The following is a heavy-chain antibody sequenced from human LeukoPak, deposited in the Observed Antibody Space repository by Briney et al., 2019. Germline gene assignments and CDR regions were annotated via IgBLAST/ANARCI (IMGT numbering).Heavy chain of an antibody. V-gene: IGHV3-30*02. CDR2: IRYDGSNK. Sequence: PGGSLRLSCAASGFTFSSYGMHWVRQAPGKGLEWVAFIRYDGSNKYYADSVKGRFTISRDNSKNTLYLQMNSLRAEDTAVYYCARGRGGGTSTFDPWGQGTLVTVSS. J-gene: IGHJ5*02. CDR1: GFTFSSYG. D-gene: IGHD4-23*01. CDR3: ARGRGGGTSTFDP.